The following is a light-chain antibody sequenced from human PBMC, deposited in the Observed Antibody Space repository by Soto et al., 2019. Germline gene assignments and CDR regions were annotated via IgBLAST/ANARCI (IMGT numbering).Light chain of an antibody. CDR2: GNS. J-gene: IGLJ1*01. Sequence: QSVLTQPPSVSGAPGQRVTISCTGSSYNIGAGYDVHWYQQLPGTAPKLLIYGNSNRPSGVPDRFSGSKSGTSASLAITGLQAEDEADYYCQSYDSSLSGRGYVFGTGTKLTVL. V-gene: IGLV1-40*01. CDR3: QSYDSSLSGRGYV. CDR1: SYNIGAGYD.